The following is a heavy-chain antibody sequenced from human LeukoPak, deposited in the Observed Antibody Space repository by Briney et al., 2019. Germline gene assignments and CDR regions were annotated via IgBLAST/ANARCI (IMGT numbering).Heavy chain of an antibody. CDR1: GGSISSGGYY. CDR3: ARDWDEQGDAFDI. CDR2: IYHSGST. J-gene: IGHJ3*02. D-gene: IGHD1-26*01. Sequence: SETLSPTCTVSGGSISSGGYYWSWIRQPPGKGLEWIGYIYHSGSTYYNPSLKSRVTISVDRSKNQFSLKLSSATAADTAVYYCARDWDEQGDAFDIWGQGTMVTVSS. V-gene: IGHV4-30-2*01.